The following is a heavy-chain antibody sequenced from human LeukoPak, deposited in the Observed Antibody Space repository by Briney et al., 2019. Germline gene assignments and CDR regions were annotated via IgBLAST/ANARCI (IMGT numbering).Heavy chain of an antibody. D-gene: IGHD6-13*01. CDR3: ASCSSSWHLGWFDP. V-gene: IGHV1-18*01. J-gene: IGHJ5*02. Sequence: ASVKVSCKASGYTFTGYGFTWVRQAPGQGLEWMGWISAYSDNANYAQNLQGRVTMTTDTSTSTAYMELSSLRSEDTAVYYCASCSSSWHLGWFDPGGQGTLVTVSS. CDR2: ISAYSDNA. CDR1: GYTFTGYG.